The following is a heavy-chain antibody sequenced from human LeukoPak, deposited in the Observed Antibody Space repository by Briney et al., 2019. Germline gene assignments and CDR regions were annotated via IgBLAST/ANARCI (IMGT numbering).Heavy chain of an antibody. CDR3: AKDPSRHSPGNY. V-gene: IGHV3-30*18. CDR1: GFTFSSYG. CDR2: ISYDGSNK. Sequence: GGSLRLSCAASGFTFSSYGMHWVRQAPGKGLEWVAVISYDGSNKYYADSVKGRFTISRDNSKNTLYLQMNSLRAEGTAVYYCAKDPSRHSPGNYWGQGTLVTVSS. D-gene: IGHD5-18*01. J-gene: IGHJ4*02.